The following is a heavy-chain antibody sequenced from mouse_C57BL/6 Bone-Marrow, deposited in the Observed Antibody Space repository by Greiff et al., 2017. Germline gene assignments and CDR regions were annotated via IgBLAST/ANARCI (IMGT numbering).Heavy chain of an antibody. D-gene: IGHD1-1*01. V-gene: IGHV8-12*01. CDR1: GFSLSTSGMG. CDR2: IYWGDDK. Sequence: QVTLKESGPGILQSSQTLSLTCSFSGFSLSTSGMGVSWIRQPSGKGLEWLAHIYWGDDKRYNPSLKSRLTISKDTSRNQVFLKSTSVDTADTATYYCARRARDGSSYDAMDYWGQGTSVTVSS. J-gene: IGHJ4*01. CDR3: ARRARDGSSYDAMDY.